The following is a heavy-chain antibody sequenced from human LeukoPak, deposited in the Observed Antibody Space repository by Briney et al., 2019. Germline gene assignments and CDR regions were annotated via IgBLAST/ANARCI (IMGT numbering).Heavy chain of an antibody. CDR2: INPSGGST. J-gene: IGHJ4*02. D-gene: IGHD3-22*01. CDR1: RYTFTNYY. CDR3: ARIGDSSGYCDY. V-gene: IGHV1-46*01. Sequence: ASVKVSCKASRYTFTNYYMHWVRQAPGQGLEWMGIINPSGGSTSYAQKFQGRVTVTRDTSTSTVYVELNSLRSEDTAVYYCARIGDSSGYCDYWGQGTLVTVSS.